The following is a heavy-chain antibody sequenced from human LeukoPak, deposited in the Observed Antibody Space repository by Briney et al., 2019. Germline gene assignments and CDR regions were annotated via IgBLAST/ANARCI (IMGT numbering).Heavy chain of an antibody. CDR1: GFTFSSYA. D-gene: IGHD6-13*01. V-gene: IGHV3-64D*06. J-gene: IGHJ6*04. Sequence: PGGSLRLSCSASGFTFSSYAMHWVRQAPGKGLEYVSAISSNGGSTYYADSVKGRFTISRDNSKNTLYLQMSSLRAEDTAVYYCVPYSSSQYYYYGMDVWGKGTTVTVSS. CDR2: ISSNGGST. CDR3: VPYSSSQYYYYGMDV.